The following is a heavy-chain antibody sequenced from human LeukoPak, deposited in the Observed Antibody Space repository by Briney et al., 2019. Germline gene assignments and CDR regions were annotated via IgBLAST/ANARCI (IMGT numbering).Heavy chain of an antibody. D-gene: IGHD3-3*01. V-gene: IGHV3-74*01. CDR3: AKDHYWSIDY. J-gene: IGHJ4*02. Sequence: GGSLRLSCAASGFDFSSNWMHWVRHAPGQGLLWVSRIKGDGISTNYADSVKGRFTISRDIAKNTLYLQMNSLRAEDTGVYYCAKDHYWSIDYWGRGTLVTVSS. CDR2: IKGDGIST. CDR1: GFDFSSNW.